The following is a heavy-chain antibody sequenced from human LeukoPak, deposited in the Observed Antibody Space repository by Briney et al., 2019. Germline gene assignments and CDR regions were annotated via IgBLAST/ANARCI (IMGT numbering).Heavy chain of an antibody. J-gene: IGHJ5*02. Sequence: PSETLSLTCTVSVGSITDATDYWGWIRQPPGKGLEWIGNIYYRGRTYYNPSLKSRVTISAHTSKNHFSLRVTSVTAADTAVYSCARSRDHWFDPWGQGTLVTVSS. CDR3: ARSRDHWFDP. V-gene: IGHV4-39*07. CDR1: VGSITDATDY. CDR2: IYYRGRT.